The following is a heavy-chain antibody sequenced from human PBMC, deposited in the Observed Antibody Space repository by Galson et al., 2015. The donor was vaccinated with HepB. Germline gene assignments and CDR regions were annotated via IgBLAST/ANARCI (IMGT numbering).Heavy chain of an antibody. CDR3: VNWGEKYCSSTSCYIDYFDY. V-gene: IGHV3-64D*06. D-gene: IGHD2-2*02. J-gene: IGHJ4*02. Sequence: SLRLSCAASGFTFSSYAMHWVRQAPGKGLEYVSAISSNGGSTYYADSVKGRFTISRDNSKNTLYLQMSSLRAEDTAVYYCVNWGEKYCSSTSCYIDYFDYWGQGTLVTVSS. CDR2: ISSNGGST. CDR1: GFTFSSYA.